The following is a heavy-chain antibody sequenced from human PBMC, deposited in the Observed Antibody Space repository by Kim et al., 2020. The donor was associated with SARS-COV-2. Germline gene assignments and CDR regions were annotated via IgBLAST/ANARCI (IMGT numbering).Heavy chain of an antibody. CDR3: ARGAEASLTTGAFDI. D-gene: IGHD4-17*01. Sequence: GGSLRLSCAASGFTFSSYWMHWVRQVPGKGLVWVSRINSDGSSTSYADSVKGRFTISRDSAENTLYLQMNSLRAEDTAVYYCARGAEASLTTGAFDIWGQGTMATVSS. CDR2: INSDGSST. CDR1: GFTFSSYW. J-gene: IGHJ3*02. V-gene: IGHV3-74*01.